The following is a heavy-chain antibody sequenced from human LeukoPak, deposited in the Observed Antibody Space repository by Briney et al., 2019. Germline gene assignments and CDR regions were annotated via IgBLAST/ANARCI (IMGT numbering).Heavy chain of an antibody. J-gene: IGHJ1*01. D-gene: IGHD6-19*01. V-gene: IGHV1-2*02. CDR3: ARLAAVPG. CDR1: RYTFTAYY. Sequence: ASVRVSSKASRYTFTAYYLHGVRQTPGQGLEWMGWIHPNSGGTNYAQKFQGRVTMTRDTSISTAYMELSSLRSDDTGVYYCARLAAVPGWGEGTLVTVSS. CDR2: IHPNSGGT.